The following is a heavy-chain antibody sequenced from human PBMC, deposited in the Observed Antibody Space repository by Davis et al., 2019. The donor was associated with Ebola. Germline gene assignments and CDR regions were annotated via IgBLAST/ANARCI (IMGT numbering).Heavy chain of an antibody. J-gene: IGHJ6*02. Sequence: GESLTISCAASGFTFSSYAMSWVRQAQGKGLEWVSAISGSGGSTYYEDSVKGRFTISRDNSKNTLYLQMNSLRAEDTAVYYCAKMVQGVMYGMDVWGQGTTVTVSS. D-gene: IGHD3-10*01. V-gene: IGHV3-23*01. CDR2: ISGSGGST. CDR3: AKMVQGVMYGMDV. CDR1: GFTFSSYA.